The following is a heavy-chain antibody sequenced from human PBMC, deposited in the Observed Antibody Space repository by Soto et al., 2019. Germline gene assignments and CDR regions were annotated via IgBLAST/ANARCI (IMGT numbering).Heavy chain of an antibody. J-gene: IGHJ6*02. CDR3: AKDRYYGSGSYWSFSLDYYYYGMDV. D-gene: IGHD3-10*01. V-gene: IGHV3-30*18. Sequence: GGSLRLSCAASGFTFSSYGMHWVRQAPGKRLEWVAVISYDGSNKYYADSVKGRFTISRDNSKNTLYLQMNSLRAEDTAVYYCAKDRYYGSGSYWSFSLDYYYYGMDVWGQGTTVTVSS. CDR2: ISYDGSNK. CDR1: GFTFSSYG.